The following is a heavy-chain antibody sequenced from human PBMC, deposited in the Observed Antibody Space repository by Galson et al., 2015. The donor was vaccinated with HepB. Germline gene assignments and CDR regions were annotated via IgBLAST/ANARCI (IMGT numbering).Heavy chain of an antibody. J-gene: IGHJ4*02. V-gene: IGHV3-48*01. Sequence: SLRLSCAASGFTFSDYTMNWVRQAPAKGLEWVSYISSFSSTMYYADSVKGRFTISRDNAKSSLYLQMNSLRAEDTAVYYCARDLARPDYWGQGTLVTVSS. CDR3: ARDLARPDY. CDR2: ISSFSSTM. CDR1: GFTFSDYT.